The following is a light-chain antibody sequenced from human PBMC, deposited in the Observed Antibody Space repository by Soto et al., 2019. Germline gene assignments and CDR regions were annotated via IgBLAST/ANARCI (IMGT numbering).Light chain of an antibody. CDR3: SSYTSSSTYV. CDR2: DVS. J-gene: IGLJ1*01. Sequence: QSVLTQPASVSGSPGQSLTISCTGTSSDVGGYNYVSWYQQHPGKAPKVMIFDVSNRPSGVSDRFSGSKSGNTASLTISGLQAEDEADYYCSSYTSSSTYVFGTGTKVPVL. CDR1: SSDVGGYNY. V-gene: IGLV2-14*01.